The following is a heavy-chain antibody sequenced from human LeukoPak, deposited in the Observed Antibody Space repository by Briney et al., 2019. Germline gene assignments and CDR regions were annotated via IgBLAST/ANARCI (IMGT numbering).Heavy chain of an antibody. Sequence: SETLSLTCTVSGGSISSYYWSWIRQPPGKGLEWIGYIYYSGSTNYNPSLKSRVTISVDTSKNQFSLKLSSVTAADTAVYYCARQEKTGDRFDYWGQGTLVTVSS. CDR2: IYYSGST. D-gene: IGHD7-27*01. J-gene: IGHJ4*02. CDR3: ARQEKTGDRFDY. CDR1: GGSISSYY. V-gene: IGHV4-59*08.